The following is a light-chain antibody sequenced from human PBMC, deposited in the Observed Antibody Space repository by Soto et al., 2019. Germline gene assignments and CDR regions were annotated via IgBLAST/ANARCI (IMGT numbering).Light chain of an antibody. J-gene: IGLJ3*02. CDR1: YSNIGAGYE. V-gene: IGLV1-40*01. Sequence: QSVLTQPPSVSGAPGQRVTISCTGSYSNIGAGYEVHWYQQMPGTAPKLLISGHNNRPSGVPDRFFGSKSGTSASLTIIGLRAEDEADYYCQSYDSSLSGSGVFGGGTKLTVL. CDR2: GHN. CDR3: QSYDSSLSGSGV.